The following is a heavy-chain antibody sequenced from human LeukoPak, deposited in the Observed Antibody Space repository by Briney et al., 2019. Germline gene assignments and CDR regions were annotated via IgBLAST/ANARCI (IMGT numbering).Heavy chain of an antibody. D-gene: IGHD4-17*01. CDR2: INHSGST. J-gene: IGHJ3*02. CDR3: ARWKRAAVTTFDAFDI. Sequence: SETLSLTCAVYGGSFSGYYWSWIRQPPGKGLEWIGEINHSGSTNYNPSLKGRVTISLDTSSNQFSLRLSSMTAADTSVYYCARWKRAAVTTFDAFDIWGQGTMVTVSS. CDR1: GGSFSGYY. V-gene: IGHV4-34*01.